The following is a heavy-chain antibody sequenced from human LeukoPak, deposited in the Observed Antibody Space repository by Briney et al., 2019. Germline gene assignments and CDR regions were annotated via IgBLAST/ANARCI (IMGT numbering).Heavy chain of an antibody. CDR1: GGSINNYY. CDR3: ARLQSGLGYFDS. Sequence: PSETLSLTCTVSGGSINNYYWSWIRQPPGKGLEWIGYIYTSGYTKYNPSLKSRVTISVDTSTNLLSLNLSSVTAADTAVYYCARLQSGLGYFDSWGQGILVTVSS. V-gene: IGHV4-4*08. J-gene: IGHJ4*02. CDR2: IYTSGYT.